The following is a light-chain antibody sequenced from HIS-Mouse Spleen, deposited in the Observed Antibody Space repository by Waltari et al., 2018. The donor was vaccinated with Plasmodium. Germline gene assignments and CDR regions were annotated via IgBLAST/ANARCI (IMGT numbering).Light chain of an antibody. V-gene: IGKV2-28*01. CDR3: MQALQTPYT. CDR2: LGS. CDR1: QSLLHSNAYNY. J-gene: IGKJ2*01. Sequence: DLVMTQSPLSLPVTPGEPASISCMSSQSLLHSNAYNYLDWYLQQPGQSPQLLIYLGSNRASGVPDRFSGSGSGTDFTLKISRVEAEDVGVYYCMQALQTPYTFGQGTKLEIK.